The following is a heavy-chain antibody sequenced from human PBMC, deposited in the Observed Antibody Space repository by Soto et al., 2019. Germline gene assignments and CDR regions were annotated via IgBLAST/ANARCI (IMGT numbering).Heavy chain of an antibody. CDR3: ARGGDGVTGYLNWFDP. J-gene: IGHJ5*02. V-gene: IGHV3-66*01. Sequence: PGGSLRLSCAASGFTVISNYMSWVLQAPGKGLEWVSVIYSGGSTYYADSVKGRLTISRDNSKNTLYLQMNSLRAEDTAVYYCARGGDGVTGYLNWFDPWGQGTLVTVSS. D-gene: IGHD3-9*01. CDR2: IYSGGST. CDR1: GFTVISNY.